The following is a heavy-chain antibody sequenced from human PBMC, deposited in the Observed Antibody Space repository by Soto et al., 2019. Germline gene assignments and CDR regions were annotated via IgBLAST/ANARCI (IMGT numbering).Heavy chain of an antibody. CDR3: ARDKKGILKLDGSGKEVIYWFDP. V-gene: IGHV1-69*13. J-gene: IGHJ5*02. Sequence: SVKVSCKASGGTFSSYAISWVRQAPGQGLEWMGGIIPIFGTANYAQKFQGRVTITADESTSTAYMELSSLRSEDTAVYYCARDKKGILKLDGSGKEVIYWFDPWGQGTLVTVPS. D-gene: IGHD3-10*01. CDR2: IIPIFGTA. CDR1: GGTFSSYA.